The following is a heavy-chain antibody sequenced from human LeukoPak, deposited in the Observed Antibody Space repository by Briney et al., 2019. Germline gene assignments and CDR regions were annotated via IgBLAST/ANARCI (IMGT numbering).Heavy chain of an antibody. Sequence: GGSLRLSCAASGFTVSSYYMNWVRQAPGKELEWVSVIYTGGGRYYADSVRGRFTISRDTSKNMVFLQMNSLRVEDTAVYYRARGIDYWGRGTLVTVSS. CDR3: ARGIDY. CDR1: GFTVSSYY. V-gene: IGHV3-53*01. J-gene: IGHJ4*02. CDR2: IYTGGGR.